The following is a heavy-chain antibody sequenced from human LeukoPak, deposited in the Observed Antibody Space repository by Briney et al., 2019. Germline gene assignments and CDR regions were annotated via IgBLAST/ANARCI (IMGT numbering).Heavy chain of an antibody. J-gene: IGHJ6*02. CDR2: IYHNGAT. V-gene: IGHV4-4*02. Sequence: SETLSLTCAVSGGSISSSSSICWTWVRQPPGEGLEWIGEIYHNGATNYNPSLKSRVTMLLDKSKNQFFLKLNSVTAADTAVYYCARAQVDYNNGPGSRGYYSYGMDVWGRGTTVTVSS. D-gene: IGHD4-11*01. CDR3: ARAQVDYNNGPGSRGYYSYGMDV. CDR1: GGSISSSSSIC.